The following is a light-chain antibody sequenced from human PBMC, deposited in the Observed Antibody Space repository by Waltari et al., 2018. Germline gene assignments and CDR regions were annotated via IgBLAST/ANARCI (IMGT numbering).Light chain of an antibody. CDR1: QSVSSN. CDR2: GAS. Sequence: EILMTQSPATLSLSPGERAPLSCRASQSVSSNLAWYQQKPGQGPRLLIYGASTRATGIPARFSGSGSGTEFTLTISSLQSEDFAVYYCQQYNNWPPITFGPGTKVDIK. V-gene: IGKV3-15*01. CDR3: QQYNNWPPIT. J-gene: IGKJ3*01.